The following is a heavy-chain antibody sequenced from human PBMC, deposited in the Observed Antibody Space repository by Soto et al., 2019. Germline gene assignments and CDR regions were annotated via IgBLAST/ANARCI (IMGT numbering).Heavy chain of an antibody. V-gene: IGHV3-21*01. CDR1: GFTFSSYS. Sequence: GGSLRLSCAASGFTFSSYSMNWVRQAPGKGLEWVSSISSSSSYIYYADSVKGRFTISRDNAKNSLYLQMNSLRAEDTAVYYCARGFYDYIWGSYRPPMAGDYYHYYYLAFRAQRTTVPVSS. CDR3: ARGFYDYIWGSYRPPMAGDYYHYYYLAF. J-gene: IGHJ6*03. CDR2: ISSSSSYI. D-gene: IGHD3-16*02.